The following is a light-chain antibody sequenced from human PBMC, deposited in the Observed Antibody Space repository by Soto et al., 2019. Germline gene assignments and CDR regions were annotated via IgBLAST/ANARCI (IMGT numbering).Light chain of an antibody. CDR3: SSYTRSTTDV. CDR1: NSDVGGYNF. J-gene: IGLJ1*01. CDR2: DVS. Sequence: QSALTQPASVSGSPGQSITISCTGTNSDVGGYNFVSWYQQHPGKAPKLMIFDVSNRPSGVSNRFSGPKSGNTASLTISGLQTEDDADYYCSSYTRSTTDVFGTGTKLTVL. V-gene: IGLV2-14*01.